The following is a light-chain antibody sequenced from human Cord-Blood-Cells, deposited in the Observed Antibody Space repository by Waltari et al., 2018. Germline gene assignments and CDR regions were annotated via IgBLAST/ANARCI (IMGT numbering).Light chain of an antibody. Sequence: DIQMTPSPSYLSASVGDRVTITCQASQAIRNYLNWYQQKPGNAPKLLIYDESNLETGVPSRFSGSGSGTDFTFTISSLQPEDIATYYCQQYDNLPFTFGPGTKVDIK. CDR1: QAIRNY. J-gene: IGKJ3*01. V-gene: IGKV1-33*01. CDR2: DES. CDR3: QQYDNLPFT.